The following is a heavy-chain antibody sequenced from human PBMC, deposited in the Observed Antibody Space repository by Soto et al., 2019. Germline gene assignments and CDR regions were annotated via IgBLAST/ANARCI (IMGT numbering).Heavy chain of an antibody. CDR1: GGSISSYY. D-gene: IGHD1-1*01. Sequence: SETLSLSCTVSGGSISSYYWSWIRQPPGKGLEWIGYIYYSGSTNYNPSLKSRVTISVDTSKNQFSLKLSSVTAADTAVYYCARLVPPRFERNNWFDPWAQGTLVTVSS. CDR3: ARLVPPRFERNNWFDP. CDR2: IYYSGST. V-gene: IGHV4-59*01. J-gene: IGHJ5*02.